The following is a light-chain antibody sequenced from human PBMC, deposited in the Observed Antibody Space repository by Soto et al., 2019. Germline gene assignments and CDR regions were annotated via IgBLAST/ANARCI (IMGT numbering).Light chain of an antibody. V-gene: IGKV3-15*01. Sequence: LVLTQSPATLSVSPGERATLSCRASQSVSSNLAWHQQRPGQAPRLLIYGASTRATGIPARFSGSGSGTEFTLTISSLQSEDFAVYYCQQYNNWPPITFGQGARLEIK. CDR1: QSVSSN. J-gene: IGKJ5*01. CDR2: GAS. CDR3: QQYNNWPPIT.